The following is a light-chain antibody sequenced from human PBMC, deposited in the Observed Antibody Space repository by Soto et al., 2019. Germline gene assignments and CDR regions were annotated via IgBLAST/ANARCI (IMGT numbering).Light chain of an antibody. Sequence: EIVMTQFPATLSVSPGERATLSCRASQSVSSNLAWYQQKPGQAPRLLIFGASTRATGIPARFSGSGSGTEFTLTISSLQCEDFAVYYCQQYDNWPPMYTFGQGTKLEIK. V-gene: IGKV3-15*01. CDR2: GAS. J-gene: IGKJ2*01. CDR3: QQYDNWPPMYT. CDR1: QSVSSN.